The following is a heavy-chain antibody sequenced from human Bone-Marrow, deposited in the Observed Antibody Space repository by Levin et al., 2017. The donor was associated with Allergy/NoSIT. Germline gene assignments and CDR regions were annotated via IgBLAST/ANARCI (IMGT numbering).Heavy chain of an antibody. J-gene: IGHJ5*02. Sequence: ASVKVSCKASGYTFSDNYIHWVRQAPAQGLEWLGRINPSNGATNYPQKFQGRVTLSRDTSIGTAFMELTSLTSDDTAIYYCARGELWFSQVLYLDLWGQGSLVTVSS. D-gene: IGHD3-10*01. CDR2: INPSNGAT. CDR3: ARGELWFSQVLYLDL. CDR1: GYTFSDNY. V-gene: IGHV1-2*06.